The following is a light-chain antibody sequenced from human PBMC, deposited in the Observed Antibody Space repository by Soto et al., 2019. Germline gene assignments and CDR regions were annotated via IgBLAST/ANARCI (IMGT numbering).Light chain of an antibody. V-gene: IGLV2-14*01. CDR1: SSDVGGYDY. Sequence: QSVLTQPASVSGSPGQSITIPCTGTSSDVGGYDYVSWYQQHPGKAPKLMIYHVSNRPSGVSYRFSGSKSGNTASLTISGLQVEDGVYYYSISYQTNSPSLFGIGPTLPV. CDR2: HVS. J-gene: IGLJ1*01. CDR3: ISYQTNSPSL.